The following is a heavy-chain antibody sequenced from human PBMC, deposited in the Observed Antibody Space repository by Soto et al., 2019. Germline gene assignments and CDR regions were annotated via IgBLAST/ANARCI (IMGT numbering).Heavy chain of an antibody. CDR2: AFYSGTT. D-gene: IGHD7-27*01. CDR3: VTPGERWLPIEY. CDR1: GGSITGSLFY. J-gene: IGHJ4*02. Sequence: QLQLQQSGPGLVKPSETLSLTCSVSGGSITGSLFYWGWIRQPPGRGLEWIGSAFYSGTTYYNPSLKSRVTISIDTSKNQFSLRLTSVTAADSGLYYCVTPGERWLPIEYWGQGSLVTVSS. V-gene: IGHV4-39*01.